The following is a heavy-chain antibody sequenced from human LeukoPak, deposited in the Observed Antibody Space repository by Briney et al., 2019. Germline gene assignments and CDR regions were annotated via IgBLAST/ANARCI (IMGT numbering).Heavy chain of an antibody. J-gene: IGHJ4*02. CDR3: ARERNGYYFDD. V-gene: IGHV3-53*01. Sequence: GGSLRLSCGASGFTVRTTYMTWVRQAPGKGLEWVSIIYGGDTTYYADSVKGRFTISRDNSRNTLYLQMNSLRAEDTAIYYCARERNGYYFDDWGQGTLVTVSS. CDR2: IYGGDTT. CDR1: GFTVRTTY. D-gene: IGHD4-17*01.